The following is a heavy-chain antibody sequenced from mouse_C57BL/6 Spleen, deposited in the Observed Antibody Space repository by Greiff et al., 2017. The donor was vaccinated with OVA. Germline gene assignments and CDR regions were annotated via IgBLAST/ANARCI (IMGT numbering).Heavy chain of an antibody. D-gene: IGHD2-4*01. J-gene: IGHJ2*01. Sequence: EVQLQQSGPGLVKPSQSLSLTCSVTGYSITSGYYWNWIRQFPGNKLEWMGYISYDGSNNYNPSLKNRISITRDTSKNQFFLKLNSVTTEDTATYYCASTGDYDVDYFDYWGQGTTLTVSS. CDR1: GYSITSGYY. V-gene: IGHV3-6*01. CDR3: ASTGDYDVDYFDY. CDR2: ISYDGSN.